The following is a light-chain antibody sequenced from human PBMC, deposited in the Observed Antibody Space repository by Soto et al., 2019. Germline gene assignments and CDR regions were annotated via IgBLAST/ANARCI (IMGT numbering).Light chain of an antibody. CDR3: CSYAGSYIWV. J-gene: IGLJ3*02. Sequence: QSVLTQPRSVSGSPGQSVTISCTGTSRDVGLYDYVSWYQQHPGKAPRLMVFDVTKRPSGVPDRFSGSKSGYTASLTISGLQADDEADYYCCSYAGSYIWVFGGGTKVTVL. V-gene: IGLV2-11*01. CDR2: DVT. CDR1: SRDVGLYDY.